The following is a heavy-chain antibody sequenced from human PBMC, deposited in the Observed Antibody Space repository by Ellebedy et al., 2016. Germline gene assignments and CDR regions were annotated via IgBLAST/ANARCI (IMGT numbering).Heavy chain of an antibody. CDR1: GGTFSSYA. J-gene: IGHJ4*02. D-gene: IGHD3-10*01. CDR3: ATTYYYGSGSFDY. V-gene: IGHV1-69*13. Sequence: SVKVSCXASGGTFSSYAISWVRQAPGQGLEWMGGIIPIFGTANYAQKFQGRVTITADESTSTAYMELSRLRSDDTAVYYCATTYYYGSGSFDYWGQGTLVTVSS. CDR2: IIPIFGTA.